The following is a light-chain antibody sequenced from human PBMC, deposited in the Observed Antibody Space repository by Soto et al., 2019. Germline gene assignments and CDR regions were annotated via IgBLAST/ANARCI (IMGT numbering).Light chain of an antibody. J-gene: IGKJ3*01. Sequence: DIQMTQSPSTLSASVGDRVTITCRASQRISNWLAWYQQKPGKAPKLVIYRASTLESGVPSRFSGSGSWTEFTLTISSLQPDDFATYFCQQYNSYSGTFGPGTKVDIK. CDR1: QRISNW. CDR2: RAS. V-gene: IGKV1-5*03. CDR3: QQYNSYSGT.